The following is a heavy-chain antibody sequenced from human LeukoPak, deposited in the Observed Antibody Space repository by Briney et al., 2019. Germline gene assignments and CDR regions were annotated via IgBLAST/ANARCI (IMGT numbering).Heavy chain of an antibody. CDR2: INNSGST. CDR1: GGSFSSSNW. D-gene: IGHD6-19*01. CDR3: ALGAVSYSSGWYYYFDC. V-gene: IGHV4-4*02. J-gene: IGHJ4*02. Sequence: SETLSLTCAVSGGSFSSSNWWSWGRPPPGRGLEWIGVINNSGSTNYNPSLKSRVTISVDKSKNQLYLQMSSVTAADTAVYYCALGAVSYSSGWYYYFDCWGEGTMV.